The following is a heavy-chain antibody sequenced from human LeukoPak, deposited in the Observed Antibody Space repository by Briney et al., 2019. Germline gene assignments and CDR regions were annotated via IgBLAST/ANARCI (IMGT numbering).Heavy chain of an antibody. D-gene: IGHD6-25*01. CDR1: GFTFNSYA. V-gene: IGHV3-30*04. J-gene: IGHJ6*02. CDR3: ARDPERNYYYGMDV. Sequence: PGGSLRLSCAASGFTFNSYAIHWVRQAPGKGLEWVAVISYDGSNKYYADSVKGRFTISRDNSKNTLYLQMNSLRAEDTAVYYCARDPERNYYYGMDVWGQGTTVTVSS. CDR2: ISYDGSNK.